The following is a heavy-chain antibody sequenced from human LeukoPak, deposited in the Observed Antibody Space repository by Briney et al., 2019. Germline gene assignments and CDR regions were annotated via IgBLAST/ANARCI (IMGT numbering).Heavy chain of an antibody. J-gene: IGHJ4*02. V-gene: IGHV3-21*04. CDR3: ATSLYDSSALSDY. CDR1: GFTFSSYS. D-gene: IGHD3-22*01. Sequence: GGSLRLSCAASGFTFSSYSMNWVRQAPGKGLEWVSSISSSSSYIYYADSVKDRFTISRDNAKNSLYLQMNSLRSEDTAVYYCATSLYDSSALSDYWGQGTLVTVSS. CDR2: ISSSSSYI.